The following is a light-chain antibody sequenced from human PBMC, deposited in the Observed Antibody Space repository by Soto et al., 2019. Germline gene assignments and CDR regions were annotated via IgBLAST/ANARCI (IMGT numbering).Light chain of an antibody. Sequence: QSALTQPASVSDSPGQSLTISCTGTSSDVGGSNFVSWYQQHPGKPPKLIIYDVANRPSGVSNRFSGSKSGSTASLIISRLQTEDEADYYCVSYTSSTTYVFGTGTKLTVL. CDR3: VSYTSSTTYV. J-gene: IGLJ1*01. CDR2: DVA. V-gene: IGLV2-14*03. CDR1: SSDVGGSNF.